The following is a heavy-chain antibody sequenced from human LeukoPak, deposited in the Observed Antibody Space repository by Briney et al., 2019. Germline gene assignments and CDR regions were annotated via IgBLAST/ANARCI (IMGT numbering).Heavy chain of an antibody. CDR2: ISAYNGNT. D-gene: IGHD2-15*01. Sequence: GASVKVPCKASGYTFTSYGISWVRQAPGQGLEWMGWISAYNGNTNYAQKLQGRVTMTTDTSTSTAYMELRSLRSDDTAVYYCARERDCSGGSCYSSFFYWGQGTLVTVSS. CDR3: ARERDCSGGSCYSSFFY. V-gene: IGHV1-18*01. CDR1: GYTFTSYG. J-gene: IGHJ4*02.